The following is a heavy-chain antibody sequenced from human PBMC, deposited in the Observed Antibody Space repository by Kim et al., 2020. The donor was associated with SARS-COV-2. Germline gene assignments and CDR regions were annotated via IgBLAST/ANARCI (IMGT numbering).Heavy chain of an antibody. CDR3: ARGGGYNGFDP. V-gene: IGHV4-34*01. CDR2: T. Sequence: TNSTPSLKSRVTMSVDTSKNQFSLRLSSVTAADTAVYYWARGGGYNGFDPWGQGTLVTVSS. J-gene: IGHJ5*02.